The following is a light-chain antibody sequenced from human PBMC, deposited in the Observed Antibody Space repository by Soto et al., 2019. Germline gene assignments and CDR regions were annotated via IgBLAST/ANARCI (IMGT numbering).Light chain of an antibody. J-gene: IGKJ5*01. CDR1: QAVYSSL. Sequence: ETVVTQSACTLSLSTGEGATLSCRATQAVYSSLLAWYQQKPGQAPRLLIYGASSRATGIPDRFSGSGSGTDFTLSISRLEVEDFAVYHCQQYGNAPITFGQGTRLEIK. CDR3: QQYGNAPIT. CDR2: GAS. V-gene: IGKV3-20*01.